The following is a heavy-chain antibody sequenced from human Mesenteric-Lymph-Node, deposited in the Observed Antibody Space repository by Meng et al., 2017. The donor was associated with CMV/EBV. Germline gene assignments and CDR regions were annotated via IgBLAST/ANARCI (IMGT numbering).Heavy chain of an antibody. CDR2: IYWDDDK. CDR1: GFSLSTSGVS. V-gene: IGHV2-5*02. CDR3: AHSSGIAAAGPFYFDY. Sequence: QITLKESGPTLVKPTQTLTLTCTFSGFSLSTSGVSVGWIRQPPGKALEWLALIYWDDDKRYSPSLKSRLTITKDTSKNPVVLTMTNMDPVDTATYYCAHSSGIAAAGPFYFDYWGQGILVTVSS. D-gene: IGHD6-13*01. J-gene: IGHJ4*02.